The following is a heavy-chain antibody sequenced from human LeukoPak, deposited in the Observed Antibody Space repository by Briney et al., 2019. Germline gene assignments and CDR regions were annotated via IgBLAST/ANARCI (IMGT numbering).Heavy chain of an antibody. CDR1: GFTFSSYA. D-gene: IGHD3-3*02. J-gene: IGHJ6*02. V-gene: IGHV3-23*01. CDR2: ISGSGGST. Sequence: GGSLRLSCAASGFTFSSYAMSWVRQAPGKGLEWVSAISGSGGSTYYADSVKGRFTISRDNAENSLYLQMNSLRPEDTAVYYCARHFSTYSYGLDVWGQGTTVTVSS. CDR3: ARHFSTYSYGLDV.